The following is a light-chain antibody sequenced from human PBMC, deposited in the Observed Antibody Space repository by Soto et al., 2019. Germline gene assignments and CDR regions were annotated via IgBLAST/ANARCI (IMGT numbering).Light chain of an antibody. CDR1: QSVSSN. J-gene: IGKJ2*01. V-gene: IGKV3-15*01. CDR3: QQYNKWPPYT. CDR2: GAS. Sequence: EIVMTQSPANLSVSPGERATLSCRASQSVSSNLAWYQQKPGQGPRLLIYGASTRATSIPARFSGSASGTEFTLTINSLQFEDFAVYYCQQYNKWPPYTFGQGTKLEIK.